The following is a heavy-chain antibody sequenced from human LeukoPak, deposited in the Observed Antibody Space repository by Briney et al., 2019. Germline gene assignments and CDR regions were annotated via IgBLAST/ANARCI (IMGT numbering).Heavy chain of an antibody. D-gene: IGHD2-2*01. CDR1: GFTFSSYA. CDR3: AKDIVVVPAASDAFDI. Sequence: SGGSLRLSCAASGFTFSSYAMNWVRHAPGKGLEWVSAISGTGGRTYYADSVKGRFTISRDNSKNMLYLQMNSLRAEDTAVYYCAKDIVVVPAASDAFDIWGKGTMVTVSS. J-gene: IGHJ3*02. V-gene: IGHV3-23*01. CDR2: ISGTGGRT.